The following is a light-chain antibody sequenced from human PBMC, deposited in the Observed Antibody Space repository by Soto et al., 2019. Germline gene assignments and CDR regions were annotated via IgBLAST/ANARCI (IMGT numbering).Light chain of an antibody. CDR1: RSNIGNNY. Sequence: QSVLTQPPSASGTPGQTVTISCSGSRSNIGNNYVCWYQQLPGAAPKLLIYRNTQRPSGVPDRFSGSKSGTAASLAISGLRSEDEADYYCSSFAGAPVVFGGGTKVTVL. CDR3: SSFAGAPVV. V-gene: IGLV1-47*01. J-gene: IGLJ2*01. CDR2: RNT.